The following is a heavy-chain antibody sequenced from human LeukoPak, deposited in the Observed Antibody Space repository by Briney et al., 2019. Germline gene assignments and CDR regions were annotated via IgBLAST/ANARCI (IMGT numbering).Heavy chain of an antibody. J-gene: IGHJ4*02. CDR3: ARHMVRGVITRARRYYFDY. V-gene: IGHV4-34*01. CDR1: GGSFSGYY. CDR2: INHSGST. Sequence: SETLSLTCAVYGGSFSGYYWSWIRQPPGKGLEWIGEINHSGSTNYNPSLKSRVTISVDTSKNQFSLKLSSVTAADTAVYYCARHMVRGVITRARRYYFDYWGQGTLVTVSS. D-gene: IGHD3-10*01.